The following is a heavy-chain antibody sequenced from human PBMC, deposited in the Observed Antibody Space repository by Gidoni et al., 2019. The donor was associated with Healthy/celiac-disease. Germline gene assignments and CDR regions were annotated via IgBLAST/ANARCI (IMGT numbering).Heavy chain of an antibody. Sequence: EVQLLESGGGLVQPGGSLRLSCAASGFTFSSYAMSWVRQAPGKGLEWVSAISGSGGSTYYADSVKGRFTISRDNSKNTLYLQMNSLRAEDTAVYYCAKVGPPTIAVADGGFDYWGQGTLVTVSS. CDR2: ISGSGGST. D-gene: IGHD6-19*01. J-gene: IGHJ4*02. CDR1: GFTFSSYA. CDR3: AKVGPPTIAVADGGFDY. V-gene: IGHV3-23*01.